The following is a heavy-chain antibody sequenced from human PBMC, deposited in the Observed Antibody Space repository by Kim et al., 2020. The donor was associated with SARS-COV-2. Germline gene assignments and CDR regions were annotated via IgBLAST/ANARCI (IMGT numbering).Heavy chain of an antibody. CDR3: ASGVSSRRNWFDP. J-gene: IGHJ5*02. Sequence: YAPSLKSRVTISVDKSKNQFSLKLSSVTAADTAVYYCASGVSSRRNWFDPWGQGTLVTVSS. D-gene: IGHD2-8*01. V-gene: IGHV4-4*02.